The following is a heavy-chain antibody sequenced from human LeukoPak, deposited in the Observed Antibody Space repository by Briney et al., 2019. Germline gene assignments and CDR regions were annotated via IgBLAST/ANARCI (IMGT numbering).Heavy chain of an antibody. CDR2: IHGDGRTT. D-gene: IGHD2-8*01. CDR3: ARDNGENYHTAFDY. Sequence: GGSLRLSCAASGFTLSDYYMDWVRQVPGKGLVWVSRIHGDGRTTTYADSVKGRFTISRDNAKNTLYLQMNSLRAEDTAVYYCARDNGENYHTAFDYWGQGTLVTVSS. CDR1: GFTLSDYY. V-gene: IGHV3-74*01. J-gene: IGHJ4*02.